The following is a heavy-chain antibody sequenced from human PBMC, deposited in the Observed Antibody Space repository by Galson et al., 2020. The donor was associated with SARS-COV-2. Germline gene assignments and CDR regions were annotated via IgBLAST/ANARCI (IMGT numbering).Heavy chain of an antibody. D-gene: IGHD3-10*01. CDR2: INPNSGGA. Sequence: ASVKVSCKASGYRFTGYYMHWVRQAPGQGLEWMGWINPNSGGAVIAQTFQDRVTLTTDPSITTAYLQLSSLTSADTAVYYCARVYYGDKVDLWGQGTLVAVSS. CDR1: GYRFTGYY. CDR3: ARVYYGDKVDL. J-gene: IGHJ5*02. V-gene: IGHV1-2*02.